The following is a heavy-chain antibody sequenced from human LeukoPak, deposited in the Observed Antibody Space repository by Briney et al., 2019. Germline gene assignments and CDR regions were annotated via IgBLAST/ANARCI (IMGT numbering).Heavy chain of an antibody. CDR1: GGSFSGYY. D-gene: IGHD1-26*01. CDR3: ARPGGGYYYYMDV. J-gene: IGHJ6*03. CDR2: INHSGST. Sequence: SETLSLTCAVYGGSFSGYYWSWIRQPPGKGLEWIGEINHSGSTNYNPSLKSRVTISVDTSKNQFSLKLSSVTAADTAVYYCARPGGGYYYYMDVWGKGPTVTIS. V-gene: IGHV4-34*01.